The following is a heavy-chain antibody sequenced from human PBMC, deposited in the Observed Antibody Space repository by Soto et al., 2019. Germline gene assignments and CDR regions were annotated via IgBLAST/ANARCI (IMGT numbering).Heavy chain of an antibody. CDR3: AREGWSLKVPSGVGGAFDV. J-gene: IGHJ3*01. CDR1: GFTFSNYE. D-gene: IGHD3-16*01. CDR2: ISSSGRSM. V-gene: IGHV3-48*03. Sequence: EVQLVESGGGLGQPGGSLRLSCEASGFTFSNYEMNWVRQAPGKGLEWVSYISSSGRSMDYVDSVKGRFTISRDNAKNSVYLQMNSLRAEDTAVYYCAREGWSLKVPSGVGGAFDVWGQGTMVTVSS.